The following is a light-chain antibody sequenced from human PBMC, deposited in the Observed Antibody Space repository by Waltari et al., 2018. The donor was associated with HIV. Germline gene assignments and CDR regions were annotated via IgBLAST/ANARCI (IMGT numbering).Light chain of an antibody. V-gene: IGLV2-11*01. CDR2: DVN. Sequence: QSALTQPRSVSGSPGLSVTISCTGTSSDVGGYHYVSWYQQHPGKAPKLMIYDVNKRPSGVPDGYSGYKSGNTASLTISGLQAEDEANYDCCSYAGSPPWVFGGGTKLTVL. CDR1: SSDVGGYHY. CDR3: CSYAGSPPWV. J-gene: IGLJ3*02.